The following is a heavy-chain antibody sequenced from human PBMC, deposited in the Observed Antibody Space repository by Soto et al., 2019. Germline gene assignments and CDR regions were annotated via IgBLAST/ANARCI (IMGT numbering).Heavy chain of an antibody. CDR1: GYTFTGYY. J-gene: IGHJ6*02. CDR3: ARGAYYDILTGYFAHHYYYYYGMDV. D-gene: IGHD3-9*01. CDR2: INPNSGCT. V-gene: IGHV1-2*02. Sequence: ASVKVSCKASGYTFTGYYMHWVRQAPGQGLEWMGWINPNSGCTNYAQKFQGRVTMTRDTSISTAYMELSRLRSDDTAVYYCARGAYYDILTGYFAHHYYYYYGMDVWGQGTRVTVSS.